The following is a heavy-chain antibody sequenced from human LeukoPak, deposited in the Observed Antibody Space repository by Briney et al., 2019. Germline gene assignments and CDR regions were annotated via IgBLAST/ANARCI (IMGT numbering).Heavy chain of an antibody. Sequence: PSETLSLTCTVSGGSISSGSYHWSWIRQPAGKGLGWIGRIYTSGSTNYNPSLKSRVTISVDTSKNQFSLKLSSVTAADTAVYYCARERPVTTNWFDPWGQGTLVTVSS. CDR3: ARERPVTTNWFDP. CDR1: GGSISSGSYH. D-gene: IGHD4-11*01. CDR2: IYTSGST. V-gene: IGHV4-61*02. J-gene: IGHJ5*02.